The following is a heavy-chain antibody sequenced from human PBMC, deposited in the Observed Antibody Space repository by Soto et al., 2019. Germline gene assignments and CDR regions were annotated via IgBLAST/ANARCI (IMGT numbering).Heavy chain of an antibody. Sequence: ASVKVSCKASGYTFTGYYMHCVLQSPLQWLDWMGWINPNSGGTNYAQKFQGWVTMTRDTSISTAYMELSRLRSDDTAVYYCARAGDCGGDCYPPAGYYGMDVWGQGTTVTVS. V-gene: IGHV1-2*04. D-gene: IGHD2-21*02. J-gene: IGHJ6*02. CDR2: INPNSGGT. CDR1: GYTFTGYY. CDR3: ARAGDCGGDCYPPAGYYGMDV.